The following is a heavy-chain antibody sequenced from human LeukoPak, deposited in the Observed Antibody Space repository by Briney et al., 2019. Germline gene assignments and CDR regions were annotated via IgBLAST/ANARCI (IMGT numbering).Heavy chain of an antibody. Sequence: GGSLRLSCAASGFTFSSYAMHWVRQAPGKGLEWVAVISYDGSNKYYADSVKGRFTISRDNSKNTLYLQMNSLRAEDTAVYYCARGSGAGYFDYWGQGTLVTVSS. V-gene: IGHV3-30*01. J-gene: IGHJ4*02. CDR3: ARGSGAGYFDY. CDR1: GFTFSSYA. CDR2: ISYDGSNK.